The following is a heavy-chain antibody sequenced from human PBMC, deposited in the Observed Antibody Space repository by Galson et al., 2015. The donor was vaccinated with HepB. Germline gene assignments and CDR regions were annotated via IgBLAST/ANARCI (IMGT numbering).Heavy chain of an antibody. CDR3: ARGHEQLSVKIPYCYYDMDV. D-gene: IGHD6-6*01. Sequence: CAISGDSVSSNSAAWHWIRQSPSRGLEWLGTTYYRSKWYNDYAVSVKSRITIDPDTSKNQFSLQLNSVTPEDTAVYYCARGHEQLSVKIPYCYYDMDVWGQGTTVTAAS. J-gene: IGHJ6*01. V-gene: IGHV6-1*01. CDR2: TYYRSKWYN. CDR1: GDSVSSNSAA.